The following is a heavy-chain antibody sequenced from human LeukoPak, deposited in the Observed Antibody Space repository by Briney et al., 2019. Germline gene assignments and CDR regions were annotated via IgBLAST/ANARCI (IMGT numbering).Heavy chain of an antibody. Sequence: PETLSLTCTVSGGSISSYYWSWIRQPPGKGLEWIGYIYYSGSTNYNPSLKSRVTISVDTSKNQFSLKLSSVTAADTAVYYCASYGDYIYDAFDIWGQGTMVTVSS. V-gene: IGHV4-59*01. CDR2: IYYSGST. D-gene: IGHD4-17*01. CDR1: GGSISSYY. J-gene: IGHJ3*02. CDR3: ASYGDYIYDAFDI.